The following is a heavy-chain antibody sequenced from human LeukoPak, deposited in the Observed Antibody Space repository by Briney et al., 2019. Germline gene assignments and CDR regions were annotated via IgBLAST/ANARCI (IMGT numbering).Heavy chain of an antibody. CDR1: GFTFSIYA. CDR3: AKGWTAVGS. D-gene: IGHD1-26*01. Sequence: PGGSLRLSCVASGFTFSIYAMTWVRQAPGKGLEWVSGISGGSESTYYADSVKGWFTISRDNSKNTLYMEMNNLRGADTAVYYCAKGWTAVGSWGQGTRVTVSS. CDR2: ISGGSEST. V-gene: IGHV3-23*01. J-gene: IGHJ5*02.